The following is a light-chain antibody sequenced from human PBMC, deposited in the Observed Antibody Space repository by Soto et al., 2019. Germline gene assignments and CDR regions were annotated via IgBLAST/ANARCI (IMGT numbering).Light chain of an antibody. CDR2: GAS. J-gene: IGKJ1*01. CDR1: QSVSSN. CDR3: QQYKNWGT. Sequence: EIVMTQSPATLSVSPGERATLSCRASQSVSSNLAWYQQKPGQAPRLLIYGASTRATGIPARFSGSGSGTAFTLTITSLQSEDFAVYYCQQYKNWGTFGQWTKVEIK. V-gene: IGKV3-15*01.